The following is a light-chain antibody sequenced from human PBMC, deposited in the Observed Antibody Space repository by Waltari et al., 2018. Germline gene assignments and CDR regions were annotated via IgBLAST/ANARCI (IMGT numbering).Light chain of an antibody. Sequence: EIVLTQSPGTLSLSPGERATLSCRASQTFRTTYLTWYQQKPGQAPTLLIYGASRSATGIPDRFSVSGSGTDFSLTIGSLEPEDFAVYYCQQYDISPLTFGGGTKVEIK. J-gene: IGKJ4*01. CDR3: QQYDISPLT. V-gene: IGKV3-20*01. CDR1: QTFRTTY. CDR2: GAS.